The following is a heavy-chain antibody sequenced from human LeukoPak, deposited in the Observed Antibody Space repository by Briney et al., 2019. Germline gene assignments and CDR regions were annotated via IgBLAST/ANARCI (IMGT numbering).Heavy chain of an antibody. CDR2: INSDGSST. Sequence: PGGFLRLSCAASGFTFSSYWMHWVRQAPGKGLVWVSRINSDGSSTSYADSVKGRFTISRDNAKNTLYLQMNSLRAEDTAVYYCARPTRHYYDSSGYGYWGQGTLVTVSS. CDR1: GFTFSSYW. V-gene: IGHV3-74*01. CDR3: ARPTRHYYDSSGYGY. D-gene: IGHD3-22*01. J-gene: IGHJ4*02.